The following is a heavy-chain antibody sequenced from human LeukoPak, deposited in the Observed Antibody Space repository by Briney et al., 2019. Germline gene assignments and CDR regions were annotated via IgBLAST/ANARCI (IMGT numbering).Heavy chain of an antibody. CDR2: TYPGDSDT. V-gene: IGHV5-51*01. CDR3: ARLLRSQLLPLLLY. J-gene: IGHJ4*02. Sequence: GESLQISCQGSGYRFSNYWIVWMRQMPGKGLEWMGITYPGDSDTRYSPSFQGQVTISADRSVNTAYLQWSSLKASDTAMYYCARLLRSQLLPLLLYWGQGTLVTVSS. D-gene: IGHD1-1*01. CDR1: GYRFSNYW.